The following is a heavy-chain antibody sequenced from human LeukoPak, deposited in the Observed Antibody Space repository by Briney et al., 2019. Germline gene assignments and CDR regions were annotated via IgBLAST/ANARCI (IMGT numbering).Heavy chain of an antibody. V-gene: IGHV3-21*01. CDR1: GFTFSSYS. J-gene: IGHJ4*02. D-gene: IGHD3-22*01. Sequence: GGSLRLSCAASGFTFSSYSMNWVRQAPGKGLEWVSSISSSSYIYYADSVKGRFTISRDNAKNSLYLRMNSLRAEDTAVYYCARAIYDKGALFDYWGQGTLVTVSS. CDR2: ISSSSYI. CDR3: ARAIYDKGALFDY.